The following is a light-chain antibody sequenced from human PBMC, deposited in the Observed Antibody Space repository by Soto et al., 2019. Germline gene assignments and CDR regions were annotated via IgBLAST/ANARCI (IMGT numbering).Light chain of an antibody. CDR1: QSVSSY. Sequence: EIVLTQSPATLSLSPGERATLSCSASQSVSSYLAWYQQKPGQAPRLLIYDASNRATGIPARFSGSGSGTDFTLTISSLEPEDFAVYYCQQRSNWPPLPFGGGTKVDIK. J-gene: IGKJ4*01. CDR3: QQRSNWPPLP. CDR2: DAS. V-gene: IGKV3-11*01.